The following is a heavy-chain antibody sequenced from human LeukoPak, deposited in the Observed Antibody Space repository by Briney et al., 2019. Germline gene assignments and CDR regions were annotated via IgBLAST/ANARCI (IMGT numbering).Heavy chain of an antibody. CDR1: GFTFSSYG. Sequence: GRSLRLSCAASGFTFSSYGMHWVRQAPGKGLEWVAVISYDGSNKYYADSVKGRFTISRDNSKNTLYLQMNSLRAEDTAVYYCAKDDSPIVVVPAAIPHDAFDIWGQGTMVTVSS. CDR2: ISYDGSNK. CDR3: AKDDSPIVVVPAAIPHDAFDI. D-gene: IGHD2-2*02. J-gene: IGHJ3*02. V-gene: IGHV3-30*18.